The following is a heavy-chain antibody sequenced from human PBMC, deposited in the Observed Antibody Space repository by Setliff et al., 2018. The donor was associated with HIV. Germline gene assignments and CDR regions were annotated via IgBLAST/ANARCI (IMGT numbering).Heavy chain of an antibody. CDR2: IYPGDSDT. J-gene: IGHJ6*02. CDR1: GYRFTSYW. V-gene: IGHV5-51*01. D-gene: IGHD3-22*01. Sequence: GESLKISCKGSGYRFTSYWIGWVRQMPGKGLEWMGIIYPGDSDTGYSPSFQGQVTISADKSISTAYLQWSSLKASDTAMYYCARAVEDYYDSSGPPTYYYYGMDVWGQGTTVTVSS. CDR3: ARAVEDYYDSSGPPTYYYYGMDV.